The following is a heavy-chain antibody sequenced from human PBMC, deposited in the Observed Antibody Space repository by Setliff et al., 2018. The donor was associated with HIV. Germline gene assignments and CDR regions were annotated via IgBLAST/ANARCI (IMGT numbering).Heavy chain of an antibody. J-gene: IGHJ4*02. CDR2: IGGSGAVT. V-gene: IGHV3-23*01. CDR1: KLTFHGYA. CDR3: AKGGGGPSDRFDH. D-gene: IGHD1-26*01. Sequence: LRLSCADPKLTFHGYAVSWVRQVPGKGLEWVSSIGGSGAVTYYAASVKGRFTISRDNLKHILYLQMDNLRAEDTAVYYCAKGGGGPSDRFDHWGQGTLVTV.